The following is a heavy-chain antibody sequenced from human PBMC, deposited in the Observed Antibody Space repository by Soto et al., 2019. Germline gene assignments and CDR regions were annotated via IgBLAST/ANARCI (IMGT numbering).Heavy chain of an antibody. J-gene: IGHJ4*02. D-gene: IGHD6-19*01. CDR2: ISSSGRTT. CDR1: GFSFSNYG. CDR3: AKSENFAVAAVDH. V-gene: IGHV3-23*01. Sequence: EVQLLESGGGLVQPGGSLRLSCAASGFSFSNYGMTWVRQASGKGLEWVSGISSSGRTTFYADSVKGRFTISRDNSQNTLYLQMNSLRADDTAVYYCAKSENFAVAAVDHWGQGTLVTVSS.